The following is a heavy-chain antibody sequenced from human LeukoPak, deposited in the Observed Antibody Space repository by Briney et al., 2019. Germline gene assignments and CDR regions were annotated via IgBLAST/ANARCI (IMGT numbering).Heavy chain of an antibody. V-gene: IGHV3-66*01. D-gene: IGHD3-22*01. Sequence: GGSLRLSCAASEFSVGSNYMTWVRQAPGKGLEWVSLIYSGGSTYYADSVKGRFTISRDNAKNSLYLQMNSLRAEDTAVYYCATLPDYYESSDYSYEPVGYWGQGTLVTVSS. CDR3: ATLPDYYESSDYSYEPVGY. CDR2: IYSGGST. CDR1: EFSVGSNY. J-gene: IGHJ4*02.